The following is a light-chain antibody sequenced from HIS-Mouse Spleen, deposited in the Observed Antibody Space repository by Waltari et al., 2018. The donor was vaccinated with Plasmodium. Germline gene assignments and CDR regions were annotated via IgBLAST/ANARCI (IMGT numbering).Light chain of an antibody. J-gene: IGLJ3*02. CDR3: YSTDSSGNHRV. CDR2: EDS. Sequence: SYELTQPPSVSVSPGQTARITCSGDALPKKYAYWYQQKLGQAPVLVIYEDSKRPSGVPERVSGSSSGTMATLNISGAQVEDEADYYCYSTDSSGNHRVFGGGTKLTVL. CDR1: ALPKKY. V-gene: IGLV3-10*01.